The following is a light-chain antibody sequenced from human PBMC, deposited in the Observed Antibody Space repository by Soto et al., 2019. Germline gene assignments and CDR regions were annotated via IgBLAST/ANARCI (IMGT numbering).Light chain of an antibody. CDR3: LHHGSSLWT. J-gene: IGKJ1*01. CDR2: SVS. V-gene: IGKV3-20*01. Sequence: ELVLTQSPGTLSLSPVDRATLSCRASLSLPSRSLAWYQQKPGQTPRLLIYSVSSRATGIPDRFSGSGSGTDFTLTISRLEPEDFAMYYCLHHGSSLWTFGQGTKVDIK. CDR1: LSLPSRS.